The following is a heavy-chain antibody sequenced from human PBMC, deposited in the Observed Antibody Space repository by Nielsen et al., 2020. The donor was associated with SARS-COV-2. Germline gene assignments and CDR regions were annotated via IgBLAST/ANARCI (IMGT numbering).Heavy chain of an antibody. CDR2: IKQDGSEK. CDR1: GFTFSSYW. CDR3: ARAHDYVDYHLWYYYYYGMDV. V-gene: IGHV3-7*01. D-gene: IGHD4-17*01. J-gene: IGHJ6*02. Sequence: GGSLRLSCAASGFTFSSYWMSWVRQAPGKGLEWVANIKQDGSEKYYVDSVKGRFTISRDNAKNSLYLQMNSLRAEDTAVYYCARAHDYVDYHLWYYYYYGMDVWGQGTTVTFSS.